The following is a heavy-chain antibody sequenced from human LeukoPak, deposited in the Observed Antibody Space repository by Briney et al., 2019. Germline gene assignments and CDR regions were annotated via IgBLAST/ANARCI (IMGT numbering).Heavy chain of an antibody. CDR1: GGSISSYY. CDR2: IYYSGST. D-gene: IGHD3-10*01. V-gene: IGHV4-59*01. CDR3: ARGSGSYFFPVPASRLTFDY. J-gene: IGHJ4*02. Sequence: SETLSLTCTVSGGSISSYYWSWIRQPPGKGLEWIGYIYYSGSTNYNPSLKSRVTISVDTSKNQFSLKLSSVTAADTAVYYCARGSGSYFFPVPASRLTFDYWGQGTLVTVSS.